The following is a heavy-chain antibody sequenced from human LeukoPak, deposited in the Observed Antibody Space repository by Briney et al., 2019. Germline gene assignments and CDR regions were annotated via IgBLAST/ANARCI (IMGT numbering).Heavy chain of an antibody. CDR1: GFTFSNAW. V-gene: IGHV3-15*01. D-gene: IGHD1-26*01. J-gene: IGHJ4*02. CDR2: IKSKTDGGTT. CDR3: TAYSLNAFDY. Sequence: GSLRLSCAASGFTFSNAWMSWVRQAPGKGLEWVGRIKSKTDGGTTDYVAPVKGRFTISRDDSKNTLYLQMNSLKTEDTAVYYCTAYSLNAFDYWGQGTLVSVPS.